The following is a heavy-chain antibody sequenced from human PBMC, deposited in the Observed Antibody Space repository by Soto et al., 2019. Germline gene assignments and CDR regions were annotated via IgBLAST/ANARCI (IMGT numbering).Heavy chain of an antibody. J-gene: IGHJ2*01. CDR2: ITWNSGNI. Sequence: EVQLVESGGGLVQPGRSLRLSCAASGFTFDDYAMHWVRQAPGKGLEWVSGITWNSGNIGYADSVEGRFTISRDNAKNSLYLQMNSLRAEDMALYYCAKGRPYCGGDCFSWYFDLWGRGTLVTVSS. CDR1: GFTFDDYA. V-gene: IGHV3-9*03. CDR3: AKGRPYCGGDCFSWYFDL. D-gene: IGHD2-21*02.